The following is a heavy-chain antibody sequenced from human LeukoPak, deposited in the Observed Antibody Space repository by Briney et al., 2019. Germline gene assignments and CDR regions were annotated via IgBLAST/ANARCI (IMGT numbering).Heavy chain of an antibody. V-gene: IGHV1-8*01. CDR1: GYTFTSYD. CDR2: MNPNSGNT. J-gene: IGHJ6*04. D-gene: IGHD3-22*01. CDR3: ARGLMIVVPMDV. Sequence: PVASVKVSCKASGYTFTSYDINWVRQATGQGLEWMGWMNPNSGNTGYAQKFQGRFTMTRNTSISTAYMELSSLRSEDTAVYYCARGLMIVVPMDVWGKGTTVTVSS.